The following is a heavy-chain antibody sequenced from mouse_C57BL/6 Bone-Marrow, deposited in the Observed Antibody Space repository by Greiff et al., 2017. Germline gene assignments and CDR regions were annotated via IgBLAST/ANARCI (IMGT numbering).Heavy chain of an antibody. V-gene: IGHV5-4*01. CDR3: ARLDYYAMYY. CDR1: GFTFSSYA. Sequence: EVQLVESGGGLVKPGGSLKLSCEASGFTFSSYAMSWARQTPEKRLEWVGTISDGGSYTNYPEKVKGRFTITTDNAKNNTYMQISNLKSEDTAMYYCARLDYYAMYYWGQGTSVTVSS. J-gene: IGHJ4*01. CDR2: ISDGGSYT.